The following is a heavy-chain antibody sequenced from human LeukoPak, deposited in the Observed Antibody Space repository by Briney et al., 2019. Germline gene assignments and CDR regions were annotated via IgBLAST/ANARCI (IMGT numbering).Heavy chain of an antibody. CDR1: GYIFTNYA. Sequence: ASVKVSCKTSGYIFTNYAMHWVRQSPGQRLEWMGWINVGNGNTRYSQKFQDRVTITRDTSASTAYMELSSLRSEDTAVYYCARSARSWDYDILTGMANCFDPWGQGTLVTVSS. CDR2: INVGNGNT. J-gene: IGHJ5*02. V-gene: IGHV1-3*01. D-gene: IGHD3-9*01. CDR3: ARSARSWDYDILTGMANCFDP.